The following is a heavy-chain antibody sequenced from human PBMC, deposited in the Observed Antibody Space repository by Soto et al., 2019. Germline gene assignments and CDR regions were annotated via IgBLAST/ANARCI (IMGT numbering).Heavy chain of an antibody. CDR1: GFTFTNYA. CDR3: ARSYYYDSSGHYSGPGYYFDY. Sequence: GGSLRLSCAAAGFTFTNYARHWVRQDTGKGLEWVAVISYDGSNNYYADSVKGRFTISRANSNNTLYLQMNSLRADDTAAYYCARSYYYDSSGHYSGPGYYFDYWGQGTLVTVSS. D-gene: IGHD3-22*01. J-gene: IGHJ4*02. V-gene: IGHV3-30-3*01. CDR2: ISYDGSNN.